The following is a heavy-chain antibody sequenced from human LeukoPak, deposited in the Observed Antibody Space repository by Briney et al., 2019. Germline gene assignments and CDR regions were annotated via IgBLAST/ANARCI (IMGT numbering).Heavy chain of an antibody. CDR3: ARGRGDYGY. J-gene: IGHJ4*02. CDR2: INLNSGGT. V-gene: IGHV1-2*02. Sequence: ASVKVSCKASGYTFTGYYMHWVRQAPGQGLEWMGWINLNSGGTNYAQKFQGRVTMTRDTSISTAYMELSRLRSDDTAVYYCARGRGDYGYWGQGTLVTVSS. CDR1: GYTFTGYY. D-gene: IGHD4-17*01.